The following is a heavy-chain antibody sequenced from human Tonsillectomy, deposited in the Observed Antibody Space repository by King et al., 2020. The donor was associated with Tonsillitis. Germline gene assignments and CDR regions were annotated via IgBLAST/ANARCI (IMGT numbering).Heavy chain of an antibody. V-gene: IGHV3-49*03. J-gene: IGHJ3*02. CDR2: IRSKAYGGTT. D-gene: IGHD3-22*01. CDR1: GFTFGDYA. CDR3: TREDGPYYYDSSGYYSDAFDI. Sequence: VQLVESGGGLVQPGRSLRLSCTASGFTFGDYAMSWFRQAPGKGLEGVVFIRSKAYGGTTEYAASVKGRFTISRDDSKSIAYLQRNSLKTEDTAVYYCTREDGPYYYDSSGYYSDAFDIWGQGTMVTVSS.